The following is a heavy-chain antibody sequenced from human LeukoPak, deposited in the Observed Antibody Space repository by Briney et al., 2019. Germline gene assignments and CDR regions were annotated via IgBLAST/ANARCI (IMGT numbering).Heavy chain of an antibody. CDR1: GFTFSSST. D-gene: IGHD2-2*01. V-gene: IGHV3-23*01. CDR2: ISGSGGST. Sequence: GGSLRLSCAASGFTFSSSTMSWVRQAPGKGLEWVSAISGSGGSTYYPDSVKGRFTNSRDNSKTTLQLQMSSLRAEDTALYYCVKDRCARTICPEVWGQGTLVTVSS. J-gene: IGHJ4*02. CDR3: VKDRCARTICPEV.